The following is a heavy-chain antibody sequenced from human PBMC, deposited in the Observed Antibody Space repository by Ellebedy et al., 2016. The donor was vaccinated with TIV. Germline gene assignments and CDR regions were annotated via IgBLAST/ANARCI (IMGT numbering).Heavy chain of an antibody. CDR3: ARARSSGWLHTPDY. J-gene: IGHJ4*02. CDR2: INPSGGST. CDR1: GYTLTELS. Sequence: AASVKVSCKVSGYTLTELSMHWVRQAPGQGLEWMGIINPSGGSTSYAQKFQGRVTMTRDTSTSTVYMELSSLRSEDTAVYYCARARSSGWLHTPDYWGQGILVTVSS. D-gene: IGHD6-19*01. V-gene: IGHV1-46*01.